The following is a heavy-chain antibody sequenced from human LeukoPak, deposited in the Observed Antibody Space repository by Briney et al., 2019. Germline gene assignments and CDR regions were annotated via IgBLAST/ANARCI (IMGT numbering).Heavy chain of an antibody. CDR2: IYYSGST. J-gene: IGHJ3*02. CDR3: ARERSGVVSAVSDAFDI. D-gene: IGHD2-2*01. V-gene: IGHV4-61*01. Sequence: SETLSLTCTVSGGSVSSGSYYWSWIRQPPGKGLEWIGYIYYSGSTNYNPSLKSRVTISVDTSENQFSLKLSSVTAADTAVYYCARERSGVVSAVSDAFDIWGQGTMVTVSS. CDR1: GGSVSSGSYY.